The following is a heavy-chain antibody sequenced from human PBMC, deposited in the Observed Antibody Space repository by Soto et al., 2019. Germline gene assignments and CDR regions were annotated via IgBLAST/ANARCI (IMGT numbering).Heavy chain of an antibody. D-gene: IGHD6-25*01. J-gene: IGHJ5*02. Sequence: GGSLRLSCAASGFTFSSYSMNWVRQAPGKGLEWVSSISSSSYIYYADSVKGRFTISRDNAKNSLYLQMNSLRAEDTAVYYCARYSSVDSSGFDPWGQGTLVTVSS. CDR2: ISSSSYI. CDR1: GFTFSSYS. V-gene: IGHV3-21*01. CDR3: ARYSSVDSSGFDP.